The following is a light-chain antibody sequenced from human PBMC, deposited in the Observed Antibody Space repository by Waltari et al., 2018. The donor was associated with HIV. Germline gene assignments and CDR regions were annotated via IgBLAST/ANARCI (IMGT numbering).Light chain of an antibody. CDR2: DVS. CDR3: SSYTSSSTRV. V-gene: IGLV2-14*01. CDR1: SSDVGGYNY. Sequence: QSALTQPASVSGSPGQSITISCTGTSSDVGGYNYVSWYQQYPGKAPKLMIYDVSIRPSGVSNRFAGSKSGNTASLTISGLQAEDEADYYCSSYTSSSTRVFGGGTKLTVL. J-gene: IGLJ3*02.